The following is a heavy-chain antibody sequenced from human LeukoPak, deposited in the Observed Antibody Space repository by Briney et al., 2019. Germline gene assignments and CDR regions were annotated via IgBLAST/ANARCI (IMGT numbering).Heavy chain of an antibody. CDR2: IYYSGST. J-gene: IGHJ4*02. V-gene: IGHV4-31*03. CDR1: GGSISSGGYY. Sequence: SQTLSLTCTVSGGSISSGGYYWSWIRQHPGKGLEWIGYIYYSGSTHYNPSLKSRVTISVDTSKNQFSLKLSSVTAADTAVYYCARGGGQWLFQYYFDYWGQGTLVTVSS. CDR3: ARGGGQWLFQYYFDY. D-gene: IGHD3-22*01.